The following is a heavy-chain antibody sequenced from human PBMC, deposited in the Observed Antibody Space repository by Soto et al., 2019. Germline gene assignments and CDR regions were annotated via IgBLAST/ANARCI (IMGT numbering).Heavy chain of an antibody. CDR3: ARTPSSIAAYYFDY. V-gene: IGHV1-18*01. D-gene: IGHD6-6*01. Sequence: ASVKVSCKASGYTFTSYGISWVRQAPGQGLEWMGWISAYNGNTNYAQKLQGRVTMTTDTSTSTAYMELRSLRSDDTAVYYCARTPSSIAAYYFDYWGQGTLVTVSS. J-gene: IGHJ4*02. CDR1: GYTFTSYG. CDR2: ISAYNGNT.